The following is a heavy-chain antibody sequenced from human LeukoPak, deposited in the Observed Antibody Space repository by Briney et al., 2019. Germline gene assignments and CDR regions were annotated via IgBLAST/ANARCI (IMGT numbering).Heavy chain of an antibody. CDR2: INHSGDT. CDR1: GGSFSDYY. D-gene: IGHD5-18*01. V-gene: IGHV4-34*01. CDR3: ARIQLWPLRYFDY. J-gene: IGHJ4*02. Sequence: PSETLSLTCAVYGGSFSDYYWSWIRQPPGKGLEWIGEINHSGDTKYNPSLKSRVTISVDTSKNQFSLKVSSVTAADTAVYYCARIQLWPLRYFDYWGQGTLVTVSS.